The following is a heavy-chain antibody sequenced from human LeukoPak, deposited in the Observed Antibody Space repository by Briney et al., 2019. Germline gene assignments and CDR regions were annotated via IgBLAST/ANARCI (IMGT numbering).Heavy chain of an antibody. CDR1: GGTFSSYA. V-gene: IGHV1-69*13. J-gene: IGHJ3*02. CDR2: IIPIFGTA. D-gene: IGHD3-3*01. CDR3: ARDLAITIFGVVIRTDAFDI. Sequence: SVKVSGKASGGTFSSYAISWVRQAPGQGLEWMGGIIPIFGTANYAQRFQGRVTITADESTSTAYMEPSSLRSEDTAVYYCARDLAITIFGVVIRTDAFDIWGQGTMVTVSS.